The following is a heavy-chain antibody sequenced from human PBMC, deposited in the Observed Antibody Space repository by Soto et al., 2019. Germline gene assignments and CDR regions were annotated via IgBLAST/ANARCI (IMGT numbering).Heavy chain of an antibody. CDR3: ASCITMVRGATLPFDI. CDR1: GFTFSSYA. D-gene: IGHD3-10*01. CDR2: ISGSGGST. V-gene: IGHV3-23*01. Sequence: EVQLLESGGGLVQPGGSLRLSCAASGFTFSSYAMSWVRQAPGKGLEWVSAISGSGGSTYYADSVKGRFTISRDNSKNTLDLQMNSVRAEDTAVYYCASCITMVRGATLPFDIWGQGTMVTVSS. J-gene: IGHJ3*02.